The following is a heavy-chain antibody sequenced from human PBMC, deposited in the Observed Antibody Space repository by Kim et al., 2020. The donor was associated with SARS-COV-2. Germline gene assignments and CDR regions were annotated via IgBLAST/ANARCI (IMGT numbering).Heavy chain of an antibody. CDR1: GYTFTSYA. V-gene: IGHV7-4-1*02. CDR3: AIQYPELYYYYGMDV. J-gene: IGHJ6*02. Sequence: ASVKVSCKASGYTFTSYAMNWVRQAPGQGLEWMGWINTNTGNPTYAQGFTVRFVFSLDTSVSTAYLQISSLKAEDTAVYYCAIQYPELYYYYGMDVWGQGTTVTVSS. CDR2: INTNTGNP. D-gene: IGHD4-4*01.